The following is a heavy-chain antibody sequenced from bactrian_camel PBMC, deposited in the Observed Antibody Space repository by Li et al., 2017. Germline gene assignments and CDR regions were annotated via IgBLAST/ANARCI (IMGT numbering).Heavy chain of an antibody. D-gene: IGHD2*01. V-gene: IGHV3S53*01. CDR2: IDRHGTA. J-gene: IGHJ4*01. CDR3: AAASLSAACDCSGGNCSTLLGDEFAR. CDR1: RDTYTTLC. Sequence: VQLVESGGGSVQAGGSLQLSCTAKRDTYTTLCMGWFRQVPGKPREGVATIDRHGTATYAPAVRGRFTVSKDNAENTLVLQMNSLKPEDTAMYYCAAASLSAACDCSGGNCSTLLGDEFARWGQGTQVTVS.